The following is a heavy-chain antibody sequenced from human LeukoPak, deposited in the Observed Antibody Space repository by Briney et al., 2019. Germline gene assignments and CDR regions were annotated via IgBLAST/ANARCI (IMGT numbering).Heavy chain of an antibody. D-gene: IGHD3-10*01. CDR1: GYTFTSYG. V-gene: IGHV1-18*01. Sequence: GASVKVSCKASGYTFTSYGISWVRQAPGQGLEWMGWISAYNGNTSYAQKLQGRVTMTTDTSTSTAYMELRSLRSDDTAVYYCARLNMVRGVPGWFDPWGQGTLVTVSS. CDR2: ISAYNGNT. J-gene: IGHJ5*02. CDR3: ARLNMVRGVPGWFDP.